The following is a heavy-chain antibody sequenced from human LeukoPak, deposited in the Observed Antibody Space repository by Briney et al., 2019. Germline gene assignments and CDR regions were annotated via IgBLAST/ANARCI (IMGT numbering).Heavy chain of an antibody. D-gene: IGHD1-26*01. CDR1: GFTFTIYS. V-gene: IGHV1-18*01. J-gene: IGHJ4*02. CDR3: ARVHMGAIDY. Sequence: ASVKVSCKASGFTFTIYSISWVRQAPGQGLEWMGWISGYNGNTNYAQKLQGRVTMTTDTSTCTAYMELRSLRSDDTAVYYCARVHMGAIDYWGQGTLVTVSS. CDR2: ISGYNGNT.